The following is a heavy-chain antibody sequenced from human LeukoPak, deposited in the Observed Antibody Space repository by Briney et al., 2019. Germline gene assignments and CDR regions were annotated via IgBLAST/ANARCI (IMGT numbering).Heavy chain of an antibody. J-gene: IGHJ5*02. V-gene: IGHV3-15*01. Sequence: GGSLRLSCAASGFTFSNAWMSWVRQAPGKGLEWVGRIKSKTDGGTTDYAAPVKGRFTISRDDSKNTLYLQMNSLKTEDTAVYYCTTLRAARYNWFDPWGQGTLVTVSA. CDR3: TTLRAARYNWFDP. D-gene: IGHD6-6*01. CDR1: GFTFSNAW. CDR2: IKSKTDGGTT.